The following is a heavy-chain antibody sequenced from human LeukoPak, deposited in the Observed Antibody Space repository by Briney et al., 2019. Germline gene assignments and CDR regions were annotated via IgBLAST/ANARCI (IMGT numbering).Heavy chain of an antibody. CDR3: ARGDFTYYYDSSGYYRFRGYFDY. Sequence: SETLSLTCTVSGGSISSYYWSWIRHPPGKGLEWRVYISYSGSTNYNPSLKSRVTISVDTSKNQFSLKLSSVTAADTAVYYCARGDFTYYYDSSGYYRFRGYFDYWGQGTLVTVSS. CDR2: ISYSGST. CDR1: GGSISSYY. V-gene: IGHV4-59*01. J-gene: IGHJ4*02. D-gene: IGHD3-22*01.